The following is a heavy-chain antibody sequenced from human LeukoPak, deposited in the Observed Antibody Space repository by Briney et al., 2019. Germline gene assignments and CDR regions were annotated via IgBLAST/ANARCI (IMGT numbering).Heavy chain of an antibody. J-gene: IGHJ4*02. Sequence: GGSLRLSCAASGFAFYDYAMHWVRQAPGPGLGWVSLISGDGGSTYYADSVKGRFTISRDNSKNSLYLQMNSLRTEDTALYYCAKDIRGDGYNSRFDYWGQGTLVTVSP. CDR2: ISGDGGST. CDR3: AKDIRGDGYNSRFDY. V-gene: IGHV3-43*02. D-gene: IGHD5-24*01. CDR1: GFAFYDYA.